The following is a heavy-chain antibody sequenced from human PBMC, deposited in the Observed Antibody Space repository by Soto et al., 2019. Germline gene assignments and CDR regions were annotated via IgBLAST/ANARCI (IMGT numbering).Heavy chain of an antibody. CDR2: FDPDDGET. V-gene: IGHV1-24*01. CDR1: GYTLTELS. Sequence: QVQLVQSGAEVKKPVASVKVSCKVSGYTLTELSMHWVRQAPGKGLEWMGGFDPDDGETIYAQKFQGRVTMTEDTSTDTAYMELSSLRSEDMAVYYCATGLYGKSSPYSYYWGQGTLVTVSS. J-gene: IGHJ4*02. CDR3: ATGLYGKSSPYSYY. D-gene: IGHD4-4*01.